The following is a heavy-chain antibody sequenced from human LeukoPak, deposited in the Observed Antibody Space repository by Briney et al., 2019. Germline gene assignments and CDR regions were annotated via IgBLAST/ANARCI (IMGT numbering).Heavy chain of an antibody. Sequence: GGSLRLSCAASGFTLNSHDIHWVRHTTGNGLEWVSAIGTAGDTYYKDSVKGRFTISRENAKNSLYLQMNSLRAGDTAVYYCARALRLRSGAFHIWGQGTMVTVSS. D-gene: IGHD3-10*01. J-gene: IGHJ3*02. CDR3: ARALRLRSGAFHI. V-gene: IGHV3-13*01. CDR2: IGTAGDT. CDR1: GFTLNSHD.